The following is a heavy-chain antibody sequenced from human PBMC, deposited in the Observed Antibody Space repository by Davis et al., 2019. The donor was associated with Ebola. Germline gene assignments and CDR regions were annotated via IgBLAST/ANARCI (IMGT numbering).Heavy chain of an antibody. Sequence: DSVKGRFTISRDNSKNTLYLQMNSLRAEDTALYYCARGWIQLWGYFDYWGQGTLVTVSS. J-gene: IGHJ4*02. D-gene: IGHD5-18*01. V-gene: IGHV3-30*01. CDR3: ARGWIQLWGYFDY.